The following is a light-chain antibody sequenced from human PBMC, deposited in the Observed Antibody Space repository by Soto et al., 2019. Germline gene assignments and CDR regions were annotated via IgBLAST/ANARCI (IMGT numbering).Light chain of an antibody. J-gene: IGKJ4*01. CDR2: GAS. Sequence: EVVLTQSPGTLSLSPGERATLSCRASQSISSGFLASYQQKPGQAPRLLIYGASSRATGIPDRFSGSGSGTDFTLTISRLEPEDSAVYYCQLLTFGGGTKVEIK. CDR1: QSISSGF. V-gene: IGKV3-20*01. CDR3: QLLT.